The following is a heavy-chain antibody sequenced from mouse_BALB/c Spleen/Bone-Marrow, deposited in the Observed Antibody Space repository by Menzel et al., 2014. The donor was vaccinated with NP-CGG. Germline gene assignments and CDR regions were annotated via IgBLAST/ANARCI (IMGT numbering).Heavy chain of an antibody. CDR1: GFNIKDTY. J-gene: IGHJ2*01. Sequence: VQLQQSGAELVKPGAPVKLSCTASGFNIKDTYMHWVKQRPEQGLEWIGRIDPANGNTKYDPKFQGKATITADTPSNTAYLQLSSLTSEDTAVYYCARYYYGYYFDYWGQGTTLTVSS. CDR3: ARYYYGYYFDY. CDR2: IDPANGNT. D-gene: IGHD1-2*01. V-gene: IGHV14-3*02.